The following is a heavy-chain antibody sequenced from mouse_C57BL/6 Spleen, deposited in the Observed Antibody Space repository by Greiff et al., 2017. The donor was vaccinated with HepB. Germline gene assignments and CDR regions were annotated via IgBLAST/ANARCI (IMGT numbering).Heavy chain of an antibody. J-gene: IGHJ4*01. D-gene: IGHD1-1*01. CDR1: GYSFTGYF. V-gene: IGHV1-20*01. CDR3: ARGYYGRGMDY. Sequence: VQLQQSGPELVKPGDSVKISCKASGYSFTGYFMNWVMQSHGKSLEWIGRINPYNGDTFYNQKFKGKATLTVDKSSSTAHMELRSLTSEDSAVYYCARGYYGRGMDYWGQGTSVTVSS. CDR2: INPYNGDT.